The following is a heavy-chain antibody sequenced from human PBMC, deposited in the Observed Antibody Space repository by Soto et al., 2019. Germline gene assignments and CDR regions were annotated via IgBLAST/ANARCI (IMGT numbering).Heavy chain of an antibody. Sequence: GESLKISCNGSGYIFTSYWIGWVRQMPGKGLERMGIIYPGDSDTRYSPSFQGQVTISADKSISTAYLQWSSLKASDTAMYYCARPATAGRLDAFDIWGQGTMVTVSS. CDR1: GYIFTSYW. V-gene: IGHV5-51*01. D-gene: IGHD1-26*01. CDR3: ARPATAGRLDAFDI. J-gene: IGHJ3*02. CDR2: IYPGDSDT.